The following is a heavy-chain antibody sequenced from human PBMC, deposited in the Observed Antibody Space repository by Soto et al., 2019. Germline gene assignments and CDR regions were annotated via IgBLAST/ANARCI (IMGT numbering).Heavy chain of an antibody. J-gene: IGHJ6*02. V-gene: IGHV1-69*06. CDR1: GGTFISYA. CDR3: ARDSVRGNTRIVNWTDYYYGLDV. Sequence: GASVKVSCKAYGGTFISYAISWVRQAPGQGLEWMGGIIPIFGTPNYAQKFQGRVTISADKSTSTAYMELSSLRSEDTAMYYCARDSVRGNTRIVNWTDYYYGLDVWGQGTTVTVSS. D-gene: IGHD3-16*02. CDR2: IIPIFGTP.